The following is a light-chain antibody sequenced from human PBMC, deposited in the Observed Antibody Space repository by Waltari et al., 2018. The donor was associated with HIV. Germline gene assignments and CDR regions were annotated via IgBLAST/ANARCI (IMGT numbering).Light chain of an antibody. CDR1: NIGSKG. CDR3: QVWDSSTDLRV. CDR2: DDS. Sequence: SYVLTQPPSVSVAPGQTARITCGGNNIGSKGVHWYQQKPSQAPVLVVYDDSDRPSGIPERCAGSSSWNTATLTISRVEAGDEADFYGQVWDSSTDLRVFGGGTKLTVL. V-gene: IGLV3-21*02. J-gene: IGLJ2*01.